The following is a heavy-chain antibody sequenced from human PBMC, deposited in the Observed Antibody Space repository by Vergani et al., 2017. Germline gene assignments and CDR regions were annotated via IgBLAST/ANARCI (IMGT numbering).Heavy chain of an antibody. CDR1: GFRVTTYY. V-gene: IGHV3-66*02. Sequence: EVELLESGGGLAQPGGSLRVSCSASGFRVTTYYMSWVRQAPGKGLEWVSVIKSDGRTSYAESVRGRFTISRDTSRNAVYLQMNILRVEDTGVYYCTRSECSGTTCDGHDFDLWGHEILVTVSS. D-gene: IGHD2-15*01. J-gene: IGHJ4*01. CDR3: TRSECSGTTCDGHDFDL. CDR2: IKSDGRT.